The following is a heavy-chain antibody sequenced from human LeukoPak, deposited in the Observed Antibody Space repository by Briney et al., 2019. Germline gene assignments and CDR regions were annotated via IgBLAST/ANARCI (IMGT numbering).Heavy chain of an antibody. CDR1: GGTFSSYA. CDR2: IIPILGIA. D-gene: IGHD2-21*02. Sequence: GSSVKVSCKASGGTFSSYAISWVRQAPGQGLEWMGRIIPILGIANYAQKFQGRVTITADKSTSTAYVELSSLRSEDTAVYYCASSVVFVVVTASPLDYWGQGTLVTVSS. V-gene: IGHV1-69*04. CDR3: ASSVVFVVVTASPLDY. J-gene: IGHJ4*02.